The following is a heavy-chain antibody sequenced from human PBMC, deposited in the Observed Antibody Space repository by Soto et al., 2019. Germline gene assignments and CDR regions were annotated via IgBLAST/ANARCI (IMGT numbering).Heavy chain of an antibody. CDR1: GGSISSSSYY. D-gene: IGHD6-13*01. V-gene: IGHV4-39*01. CDR3: ARLQAAAGTFG. CDR2: IYYSGST. J-gene: IGHJ4*02. Sequence: PSETLSLTCTVSGGSISSSSYYWGWIRQPPGKGLEWIGSIYYSGSTYYNPSLKSRVTISVDTSKNQFSLKLSSVTAADTAVYYCARLQAAAGTFGWGQGTLVTVSS.